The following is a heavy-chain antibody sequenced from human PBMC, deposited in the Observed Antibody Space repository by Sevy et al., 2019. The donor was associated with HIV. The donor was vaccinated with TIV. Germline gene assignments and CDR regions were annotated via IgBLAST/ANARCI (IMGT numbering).Heavy chain of an antibody. D-gene: IGHD6-19*01. V-gene: IGHV3-23*01. CDR2: SSVSGDRT. J-gene: IGHJ4*02. CDR3: AKGGWLEV. Sequence: GGSLRLSCVASGFTFSTNDMSWVRQAPGKGLERVSISSVSGDRTYYADSVKGRFTISRDTPKNTLLLQMNSLRVEDTAVYYCAKGGWLEVWGQGTLVTVSS. CDR1: GFTFSTND.